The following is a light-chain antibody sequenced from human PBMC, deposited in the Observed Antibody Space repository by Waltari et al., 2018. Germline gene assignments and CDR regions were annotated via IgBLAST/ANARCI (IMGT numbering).Light chain of an antibody. J-gene: IGLJ1*01. Sequence: QSVLTQSPSASGTPGQRVPISCSGRSSNIGNNPANWYHQLPGAAPKLLIYGNDKRPSGIPDRFSGSTSGSSASLAISWLQSEDEADYYCTAWDDSLKAYVFGSGTKVTVL. CDR3: TAWDDSLKAYV. CDR1: SSNIGNNP. V-gene: IGLV1-44*01. CDR2: GND.